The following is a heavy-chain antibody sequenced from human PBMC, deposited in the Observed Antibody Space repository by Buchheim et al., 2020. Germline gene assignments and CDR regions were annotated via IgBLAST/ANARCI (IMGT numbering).Heavy chain of an antibody. CDR1: GFKFNDYA. V-gene: IGHV3-9*01. J-gene: IGHJ6*02. CDR3: AKDMTWNFYYGMDV. Sequence: EVHLVESGGDLVQPGRSLRLSCVGSGFKFNDYAMHWVRQAPGKGLEWVSGISWDSGSLGYEDCVKGRFTISRDNAKNALYLQMNSLRAEDTALYYCAKDMTWNFYYGMDVWGQGTT. CDR2: ISWDSGSL.